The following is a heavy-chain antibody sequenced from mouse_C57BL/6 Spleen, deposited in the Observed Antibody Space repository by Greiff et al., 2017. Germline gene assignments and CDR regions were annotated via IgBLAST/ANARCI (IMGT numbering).Heavy chain of an antibody. Sequence: EVMLVESGGGLVKPGGSLKLSCAASGFTFSDYGMHWVRQAPEKGLEWVAYISSGSSTIYYAATVKGRFTISRDNAKNTLFLQMTSLRSEDTAMYYCARNWDDAYWGQGTLVTVSA. CDR3: ARNWDDAY. V-gene: IGHV5-17*01. D-gene: IGHD4-1*01. CDR1: GFTFSDYG. CDR2: ISSGSSTI. J-gene: IGHJ3*01.